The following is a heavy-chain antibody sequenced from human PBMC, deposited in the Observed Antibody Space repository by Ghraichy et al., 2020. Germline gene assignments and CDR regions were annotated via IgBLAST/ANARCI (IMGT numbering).Heavy chain of an antibody. CDR2: IYSGGST. V-gene: IGHV3-53*01. CDR1: GFTVSSNY. Sequence: GGSLRLSCAASGFTVSSNYMSWVRQPPGKGLEWVSVIYSGGSTYYADSVKGRFTISRDNSKNTLYLQMNSLRAEDTAVYYCARVSPRRAWHYWGQGTLVTVSS. J-gene: IGHJ4*02. CDR3: ARVSPRRAWHY. D-gene: IGHD2-21*01.